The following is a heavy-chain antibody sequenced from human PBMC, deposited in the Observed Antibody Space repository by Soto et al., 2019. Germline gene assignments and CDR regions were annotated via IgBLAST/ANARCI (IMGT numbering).Heavy chain of an antibody. CDR2: IIPIFGTA. Sequence: SVKVSCKASGGTFSSYAISWLLQAPGQGLEWMGGIIPIFGTANYAQKFQGRVTITADESTSTAYMELSSLRSEDTAVYYCARVGGIAAVAGWGQGTLVTVSS. CDR3: ARVGGIAAVAG. J-gene: IGHJ4*02. CDR1: GGTFSSYA. V-gene: IGHV1-69*13. D-gene: IGHD6-6*01.